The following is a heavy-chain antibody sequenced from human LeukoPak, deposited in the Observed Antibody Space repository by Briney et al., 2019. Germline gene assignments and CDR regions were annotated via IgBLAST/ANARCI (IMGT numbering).Heavy chain of an antibody. CDR3: ASNVDTAMVTRYHYYYMDV. J-gene: IGHJ6*03. Sequence: GSLRLSCAASGFTFSDYYMSWIRQAPGKGLEWVSYISSSGSTIYYADSVKGRFTISRDNAKNSLYLQMNSLRAEDTAVYYCASNVDTAMVTRYHYYYMDVWGKGTTVTVSS. CDR2: ISSSGSTI. CDR1: GFTFSDYY. V-gene: IGHV3-11*04. D-gene: IGHD5-18*01.